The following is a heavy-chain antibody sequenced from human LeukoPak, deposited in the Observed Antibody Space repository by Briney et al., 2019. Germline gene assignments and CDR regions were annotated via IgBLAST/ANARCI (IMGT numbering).Heavy chain of an antibody. CDR2: IVVGSGNT. V-gene: IGHV1-58*02. Sequence: SVKVSCKASGFTFTSSAMQWVRQARGQRLEWIGWIVVGSGNTNYAQKFQERVTITRDMSTSTAYMELSSLRSEDTAVYYCAADRRQPYCTNGVCYYYYGMDVWGQGTTVTVSS. D-gene: IGHD2-8*01. J-gene: IGHJ6*02. CDR3: AADRRQPYCTNGVCYYYYGMDV. CDR1: GFTFTSSA.